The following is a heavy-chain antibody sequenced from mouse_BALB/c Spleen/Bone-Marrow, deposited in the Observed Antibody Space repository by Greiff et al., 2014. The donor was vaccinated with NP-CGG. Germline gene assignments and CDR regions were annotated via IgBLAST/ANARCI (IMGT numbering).Heavy chain of an antibody. Sequence: VQLQQSGPELVKPGASMKISCMASGYSFTGYTMNWVKQSRGKNLEWIGLINPYNGGTSYNQKFKGKAALTVDKSSSTAYMELLSLTSEDSAVYYCARGIYYGYKDFDYWGQGTTLTVSS. CDR3: ARGIYYGYKDFDY. D-gene: IGHD1-2*01. CDR1: GYSFTGYT. V-gene: IGHV1-26*01. J-gene: IGHJ2*01. CDR2: INPYNGGT.